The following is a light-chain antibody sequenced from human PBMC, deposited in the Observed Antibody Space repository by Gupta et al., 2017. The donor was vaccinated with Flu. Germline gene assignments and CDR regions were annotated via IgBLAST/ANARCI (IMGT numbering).Light chain of an antibody. J-gene: IGKJ5*01. CDR2: WAS. Sequence: DIVMTQYPDSLAVSLGERATINCKSNQSVLYSSNNKNYLAWYQQKPGQPPKLLIYWASTRESGVPDRFSGSGSGTDFTLTISSLQAEDVAVYYCQQYYSTPITFGQGTRLEIK. V-gene: IGKV4-1*01. CDR1: QSVLYSSNNKNY. CDR3: QQYYSTPIT.